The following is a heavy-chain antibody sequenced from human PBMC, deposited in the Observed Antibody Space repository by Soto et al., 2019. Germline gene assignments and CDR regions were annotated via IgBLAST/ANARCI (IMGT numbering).Heavy chain of an antibody. Sequence: QVQLVQSGAEVKKPGSSVKVSCKASVGIFSTYAISWLRQAPGQGLEWMGGIIPLFGTLNYAQRFQGRVNTTADQSTSTANMELSTLRSDDTAGYCCARDRAVYDSGNYYNRIDFWGQGTLVTVSS. J-gene: IGHJ4*02. CDR2: IIPLFGTL. CDR3: ARDRAVYDSGNYYNRIDF. V-gene: IGHV1-69*01. CDR1: VGIFSTYA. D-gene: IGHD3-10*01.